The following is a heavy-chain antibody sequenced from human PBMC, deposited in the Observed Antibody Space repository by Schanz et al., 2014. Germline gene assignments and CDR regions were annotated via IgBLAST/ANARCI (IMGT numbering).Heavy chain of an antibody. CDR1: GFAFSSFA. CDR3: AKQHIVRGVIYLNWFDS. V-gene: IGHV3-30*18. CDR2: VSSDGNND. J-gene: IGHJ5*01. D-gene: IGHD3-10*01. Sequence: VQLVESGGGLVQPGGSLRLSCVASGFAFSSFAMTWVRQAPGRGLEWVALVSSDGNNDYYTDSVKGRFTISRDNSKNTVHLQMNSLRAEDTAVYYCAKQHIVRGVIYLNWFDSWGQGTLXTVSS.